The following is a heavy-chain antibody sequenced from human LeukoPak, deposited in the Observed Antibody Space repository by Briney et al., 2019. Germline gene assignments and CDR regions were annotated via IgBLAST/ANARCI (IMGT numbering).Heavy chain of an antibody. CDR2: IYYSGNT. Sequence: PSETLSLTCTVSGVSISSSNSYWGWIRQPPGKGLEWIGSIYYSGNTYYNASLKSQVSISIDTSKNQFSLRLTSVTAADTAVYYCARASSGLYATWLDPWGQGALVTVSS. V-gene: IGHV4-39*01. J-gene: IGHJ5*02. CDR3: ARASSGLYATWLDP. D-gene: IGHD3-22*01. CDR1: GVSISSSNSY.